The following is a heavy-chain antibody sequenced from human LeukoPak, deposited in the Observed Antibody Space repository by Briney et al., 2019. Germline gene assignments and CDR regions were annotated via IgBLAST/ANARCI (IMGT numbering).Heavy chain of an antibody. V-gene: IGHV3-15*01. J-gene: IGHJ4*02. Sequence: GGSLRLSCAASGFTFSNACMSWVRQAPGKGLEWVGHIKSKADGGTTDFAAPVKGRFTISRDDSKNTLFLQMNSLKTEDTAVYYCTTGTWIQLWLADYWGQGTLVTVSS. CDR3: TTGTWIQLWLADY. CDR2: IKSKADGGTT. CDR1: GFTFSNAC. D-gene: IGHD5-18*01.